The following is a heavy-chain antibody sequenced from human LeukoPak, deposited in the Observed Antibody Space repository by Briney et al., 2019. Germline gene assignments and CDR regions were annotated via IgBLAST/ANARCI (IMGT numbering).Heavy chain of an antibody. J-gene: IGHJ4*02. CDR1: GYTFSSYG. CDR3: ARGYGDYVEDY. CDR2: INPNSGGT. D-gene: IGHD4-17*01. V-gene: IGHV1-2*02. Sequence: ASVKVSCKASGYTFSSYGINWVRQAPGQGLEWMGWINPNSGGTNYAQKFQGRVTMTRDTSISTAYMELSRLRSDDTAVYYCARGYGDYVEDYWGQGTLVTVSS.